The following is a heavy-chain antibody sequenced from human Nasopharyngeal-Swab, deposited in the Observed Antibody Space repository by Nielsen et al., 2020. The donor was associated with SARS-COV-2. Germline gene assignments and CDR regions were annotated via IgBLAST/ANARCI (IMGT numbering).Heavy chain of an antibody. Sequence: ASVKVSCKVSGYTLTELSMHWVRQAPGKGLEWMGGFYPEDGETIYAQKFQGRVTMTEDTSTDTAYMELSSLRSEDTAVYYCATGTSSGRANWFDPWGQGTLVTVSS. V-gene: IGHV1-24*01. J-gene: IGHJ5*02. CDR2: FYPEDGET. CDR3: ATGTSSGRANWFDP. D-gene: IGHD3-3*01. CDR1: GYTLTELS.